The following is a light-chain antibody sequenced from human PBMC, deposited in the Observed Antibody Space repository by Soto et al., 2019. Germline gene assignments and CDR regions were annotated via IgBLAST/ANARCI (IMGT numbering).Light chain of an antibody. V-gene: IGKV1-39*01. CDR2: SAS. J-gene: IGKJ4*01. CDR3: QQSYSTLT. Sequence: DIPMTQSPSSLSASVGDRVTITCRASQSISTFLNWYQHRPGKAPKLRIYSASTLQSGVPPRFSGSGSGTDFTLTISSLQPEDFAVYYCQQSYSTLTFGGGTKVEIK. CDR1: QSISTF.